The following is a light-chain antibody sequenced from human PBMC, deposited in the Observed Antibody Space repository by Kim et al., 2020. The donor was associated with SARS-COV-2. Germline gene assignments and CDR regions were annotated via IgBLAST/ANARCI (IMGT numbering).Light chain of an antibody. J-gene: IGLJ7*01. CDR1: NGEDTSGKN. CDR2: STT. CDR3: LIYYGGAQV. Sequence: PRGTSTTTDASSNGEDTSGKNPSWFQHKPGQAPGAMIYSTTNKPAWTPARFSGSLLGGKAALTLSGVQPEDEAEYYCLIYYGGAQVFGGGTQLTVL. V-gene: IGLV7-43*01.